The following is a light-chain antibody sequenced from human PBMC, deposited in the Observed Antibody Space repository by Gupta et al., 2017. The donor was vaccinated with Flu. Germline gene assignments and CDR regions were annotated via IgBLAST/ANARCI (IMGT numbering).Light chain of an antibody. CDR3: QTWDSSTGV. CDR2: QDT. CDR1: KWGNNF. Sequence: QGKTATSTCSGDKWGNNFVSWKQQKPGQSPVLVIYQDTKRTSGSPERFSGFNSGNTATLTIGVTQAMDEADFYCQTWDSSTGVFGGGTKLTVL. J-gene: IGLJ2*01. V-gene: IGLV3-1*01.